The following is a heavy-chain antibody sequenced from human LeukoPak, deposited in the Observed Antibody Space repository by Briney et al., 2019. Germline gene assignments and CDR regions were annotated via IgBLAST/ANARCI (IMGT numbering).Heavy chain of an antibody. J-gene: IGHJ6*02. V-gene: IGHV3-30-3*01. CDR2: ISYDGSNK. CDR3: GGPGASDYGMDV. CDR1: GFTFSSYA. D-gene: IGHD3-10*01. Sequence: GGSLRLSCAASGFTFSSYAMHWVRQAPGKGLEWVAVISYDGSNKYYADSVKGRFTISRDNSKNTLYLQMYSLRAEDTAVYYCGGPGASDYGMDVWGQGTTVTVSS.